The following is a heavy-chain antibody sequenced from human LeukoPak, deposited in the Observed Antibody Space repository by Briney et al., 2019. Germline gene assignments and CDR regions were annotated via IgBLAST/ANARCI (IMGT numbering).Heavy chain of an antibody. Sequence: PGGSLRLSCAASGFTFSSYAMSWVRQAPGKGLEWVSAISGSGGSTYYADSVKGRFTISRDSSKNTLYLQMNSLRAEDTAVYYCAKALMVRGVIVPGYWGQGTLVTVSS. J-gene: IGHJ4*02. CDR3: AKALMVRGVIVPGY. CDR1: GFTFSSYA. CDR2: ISGSGGST. D-gene: IGHD3-10*01. V-gene: IGHV3-23*01.